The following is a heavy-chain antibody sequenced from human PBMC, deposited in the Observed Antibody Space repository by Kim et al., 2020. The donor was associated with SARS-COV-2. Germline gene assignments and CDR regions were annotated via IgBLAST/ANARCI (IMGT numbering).Heavy chain of an antibody. V-gene: IGHV1-2*02. CDR3: ARVMRGGYCSSTSCPKGYYGMDV. D-gene: IGHD2-2*01. J-gene: IGHJ6*02. CDR2: INPNSGGT. CDR1: GYTFTGYY. Sequence: ASVKVSCKASGYTFTGYYMHWVRQAPGQGLEWMGWINPNSGGTNYAQKFQGRVTMTRDTSISTAYMELSRLRSDDTAVYYCARVMRGGYCSSTSCPKGYYGMDVWGQGTTVTVSS.